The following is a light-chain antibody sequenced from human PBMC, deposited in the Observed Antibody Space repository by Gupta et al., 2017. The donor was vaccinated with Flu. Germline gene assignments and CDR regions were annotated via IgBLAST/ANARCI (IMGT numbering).Light chain of an antibody. CDR2: DAS. CDR3: QQEDNLPIT. Sequence: DIQMTQSPSSLSASVGDRVTITCQASQDISNYLNWYQQKPGKAPKLLIYDASKLETGVPSRFSGSGSGTDFTFTISSLQPEDIATYYCQQEDNLPITFGQGTQLEIK. CDR1: QDISNY. J-gene: IGKJ5*01. V-gene: IGKV1-33*01.